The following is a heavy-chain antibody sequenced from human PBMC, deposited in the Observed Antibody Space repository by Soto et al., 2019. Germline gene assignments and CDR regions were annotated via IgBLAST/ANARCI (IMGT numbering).Heavy chain of an antibody. D-gene: IGHD2-8*01. V-gene: IGHV1-18*04. CDR2: ISAYNGNT. Sequence: GASVKVSCKASGYTFTSYGISWVRQAPGQGLEWTGWISAYNGNTNYAQKLQGRVTISRDNSKNTLYLQMNSLKTEDTAMYYCAKDPKCCTIGSHFLDNWFDPWGQGTLVTVSS. J-gene: IGHJ5*02. CDR3: AKDPKCCTIGSHFLDNWFDP. CDR1: GYTFTSYG.